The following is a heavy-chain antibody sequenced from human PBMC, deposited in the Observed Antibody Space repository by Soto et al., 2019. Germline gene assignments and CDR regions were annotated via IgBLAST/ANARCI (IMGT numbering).Heavy chain of an antibody. CDR2: INHSGST. CDR1: GGSFSGYY. J-gene: IGHJ4*02. V-gene: IGHV4-34*01. Sequence: QVQLQQWGAGLLKPSETLSLTCAVYGGSFSGYYWSWIRQPPGKGLEWIGEINHSGSTNYNPSLKSRVTISVDTSKNQFSLKLSSVTAADTAVYYCARCGSSLYYFDYWRQGTLVTVSS. CDR3: ARCGSSLYYFDY. D-gene: IGHD3-10*01.